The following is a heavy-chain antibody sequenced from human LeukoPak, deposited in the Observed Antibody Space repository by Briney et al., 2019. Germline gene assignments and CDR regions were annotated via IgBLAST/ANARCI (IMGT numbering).Heavy chain of an antibody. CDR3: ARDGVVPYYFDY. Sequence: GGSLRLSCAASGFTFSSYGMHWVRQAPGKGLEWVAVIWYDGSNKYYADSVKGRFTISRDNSKDTLYLQMNRLRAEDTAVYYCARDGVVPYYFDYWGQGTLVTVSS. CDR2: IWYDGSNK. D-gene: IGHD2-15*01. V-gene: IGHV3-33*01. J-gene: IGHJ4*02. CDR1: GFTFSSYG.